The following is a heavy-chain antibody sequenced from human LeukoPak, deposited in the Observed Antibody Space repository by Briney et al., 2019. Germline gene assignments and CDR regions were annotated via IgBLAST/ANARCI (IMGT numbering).Heavy chain of an antibody. J-gene: IGHJ4*02. CDR3: AKSAYDRSGYYR. V-gene: IGHV3-23*01. CDR2: ISSSGGST. CDR1: GFSFSGYA. Sequence: GGSLGLSCAASGFSFSGYAMSWVRQAPGKGLEWVSIISSSGGSTNYTESVKGQFTISRDNCKNTLYLQMNSLRVEDTSMYYCAKSAYDRSGYYRWGQGTLVTVSS. D-gene: IGHD3-22*01.